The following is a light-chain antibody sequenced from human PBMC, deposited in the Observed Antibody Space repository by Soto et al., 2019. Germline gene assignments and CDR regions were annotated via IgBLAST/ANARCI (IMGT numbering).Light chain of an antibody. J-gene: IGKJ1*01. V-gene: IGKV3-11*01. Sequence: EIVLTQSPGTLSLSPGERATLSCRASQNVANYLDWYQQTNGQAPRILIYESSNRDTGIAARFSDSGSGTDFTLTISRLEPEDFAVYYCQQRSNWPQTFGQGTQVEIK. CDR1: QNVANY. CDR3: QQRSNWPQT. CDR2: ESS.